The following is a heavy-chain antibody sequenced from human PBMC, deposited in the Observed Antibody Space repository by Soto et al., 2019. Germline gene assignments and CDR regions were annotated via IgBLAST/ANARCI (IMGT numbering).Heavy chain of an antibody. J-gene: IGHJ4*02. Sequence: SETLSLTCTVSGGSISSGGYYWSWIRQHPGKGLEWIGYIYYSGSTYYNPSLKSRVTISVDTSKNQFSLKLSSVTAADTAVYYCARNYYDSSGFFDYWGQGTLVTVSS. D-gene: IGHD3-22*01. CDR3: ARNYYDSSGFFDY. CDR2: IYYSGST. V-gene: IGHV4-31*03. CDR1: GGSISSGGYY.